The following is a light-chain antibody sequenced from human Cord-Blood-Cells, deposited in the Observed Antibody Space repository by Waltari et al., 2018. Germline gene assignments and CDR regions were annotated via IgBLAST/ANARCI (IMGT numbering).Light chain of an antibody. Sequence: AIQLTQSPSSLSASVANRSTITCRASQGISSALAWYQQKPGKAPKLLIYDASSLESGVPSRFSGSGSGTDFTLTISSLQPEDFATYYCQQFNSYPRTFGQGTKVEIK. CDR3: QQFNSYPRT. V-gene: IGKV1-13*02. CDR2: DAS. J-gene: IGKJ1*01. CDR1: QGISSA.